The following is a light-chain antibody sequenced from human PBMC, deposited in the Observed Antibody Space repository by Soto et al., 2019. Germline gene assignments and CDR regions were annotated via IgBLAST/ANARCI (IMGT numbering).Light chain of an antibody. J-gene: IGKJ5*01. CDR1: RSISRY. CDR3: QHRSIWPIT. Sequence: EIVMTQSPDTLSVSPGEGATLSCRASRSISRYLAWYQHQPGQAPRLLIFGASTRAADIPDRFSGSGFGTEFTLTISSLQSEDFAVYYCQHRSIWPITFGQGTRLEI. CDR2: GAS. V-gene: IGKV3-15*01.